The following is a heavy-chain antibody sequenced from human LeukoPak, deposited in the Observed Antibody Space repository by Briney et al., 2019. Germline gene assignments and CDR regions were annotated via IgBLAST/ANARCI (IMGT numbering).Heavy chain of an antibody. CDR1: GGSISSSSYY. J-gene: IGHJ4*02. CDR3: ARVRRITIFGVVIPNYFDY. CDR2: IYYSGST. Sequence: PSETLSLTCTVSGGSISSSSYYWGWIRQPPGNGLEWIGSIYYSGSTYYNPSLKSRVTISVDTSKNQFSLKLSSVAAADTAVYYCARVRRITIFGVVIPNYFDYWGQGTLVTVSS. V-gene: IGHV4-39*07. D-gene: IGHD3-3*01.